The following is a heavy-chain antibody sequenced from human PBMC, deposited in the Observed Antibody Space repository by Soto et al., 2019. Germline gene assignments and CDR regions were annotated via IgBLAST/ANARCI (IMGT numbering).Heavy chain of an antibody. CDR2: IIPIFGTA. Sequence: QVQLVQSGAEVKKPGSSVKVSCKASGGTFSSYAISWVRQAPRQGLEWMGGIIPIFGTANYAQKFQGRVTITADESTSTAYMELSSLRSEDTAVYYCASRSIAARDNWFDPWGQGTLVTVSS. D-gene: IGHD6-6*01. V-gene: IGHV1-69*01. J-gene: IGHJ5*02. CDR1: GGTFSSYA. CDR3: ASRSIAARDNWFDP.